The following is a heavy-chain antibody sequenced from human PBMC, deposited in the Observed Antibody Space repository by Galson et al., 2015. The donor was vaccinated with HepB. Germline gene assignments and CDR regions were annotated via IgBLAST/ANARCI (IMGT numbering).Heavy chain of an antibody. J-gene: IGHJ3*02. CDR3: ARGSITIFGVVIPNAFDI. Sequence: SLRLSCAASGFTFSDYYMSWIRQAPGKGLEWVSYISSSGSTIYYADSVKGRFTISRDNAKNSLYLQMNSLRAEDTAVYYCARGSITIFGVVIPNAFDIWGQGTMVTVSS. CDR1: GFTFSDYY. D-gene: IGHD3-3*01. CDR2: ISSSGSTI. V-gene: IGHV3-11*01.